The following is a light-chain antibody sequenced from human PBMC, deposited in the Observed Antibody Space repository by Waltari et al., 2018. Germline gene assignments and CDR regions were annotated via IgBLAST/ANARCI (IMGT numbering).Light chain of an antibody. Sequence: SPSSLSASVGERVTITCRASQSISSYLNWYQQKPGKAPKLLIYAASSLQSGVPSRFSGSGSGTDFTLTISSLQPEDFATYYCQQSYSTPYTFGQGTKLEIK. V-gene: IGKV1-39*01. CDR3: QQSYSTPYT. CDR1: QSISSY. J-gene: IGKJ2*01. CDR2: AAS.